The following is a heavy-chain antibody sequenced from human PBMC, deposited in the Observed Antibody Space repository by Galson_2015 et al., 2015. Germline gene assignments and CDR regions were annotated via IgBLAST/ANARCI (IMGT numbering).Heavy chain of an antibody. V-gene: IGHV3-74*01. Sequence: SLRLSCAASGFTFSSYWMHWVRHVPGKGLMWASRIKGDGSSIIYADSVKGRFTISRDNTKNTVWLQMNSLRVEDTAVYYCARDPVDGSGHFDYWGQGTLVTVSS. D-gene: IGHD6-19*01. CDR2: IKGDGSSI. CDR1: GFTFSSYW. CDR3: ARDPVDGSGHFDY. J-gene: IGHJ4*02.